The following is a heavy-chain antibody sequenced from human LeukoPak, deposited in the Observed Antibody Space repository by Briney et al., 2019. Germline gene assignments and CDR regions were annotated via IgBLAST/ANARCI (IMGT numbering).Heavy chain of an antibody. CDR1: GGTFSSYA. V-gene: IGHV1-69*13. J-gene: IGHJ4*02. CDR3: AREGVTTTWYYFDY. Sequence: ASVMVSCKASGGTFSSYAISWVRQAPGQGLEWMGGIIPIFGTANYAQKFQDRVTITADESTSTAYMELSSLRSEDTAVYYCAREGVTTTWYYFDYWGQGTLVTVSS. CDR2: IIPIFGTA. D-gene: IGHD4-11*01.